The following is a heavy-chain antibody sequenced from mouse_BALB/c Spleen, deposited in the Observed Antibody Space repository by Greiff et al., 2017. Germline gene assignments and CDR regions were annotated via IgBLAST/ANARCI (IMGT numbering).Heavy chain of an antibody. CDR3: ARGNDGAWFAY. CDR2: IRNKANGYTT. Sequence: EVKLVESGGGLVQPGGSLRLSCATSGFTFTDYYMSWVRQPPGKALEWLGFIRNKANGYTTEYSASVKGRFTISRDNSQSILYLQMNTLRAEDSATYYCARGNDGAWFAYWGQGTLVTVSA. J-gene: IGHJ3*01. V-gene: IGHV7-3*02. CDR1: GFTFTDYY. D-gene: IGHD2-12*01.